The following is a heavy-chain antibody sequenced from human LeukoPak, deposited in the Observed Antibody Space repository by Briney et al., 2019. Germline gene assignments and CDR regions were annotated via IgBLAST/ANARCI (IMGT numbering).Heavy chain of an antibody. CDR3: ARADLYYDFWSGPDV. Sequence: PGGSLRLSCAASGFTVSSNYMSWVRQAPGKGLEWVSVIYSGGSTYYADSVKGRFTISRDNSKNTLYLQVNSLRAEDTAVYYCARADLYYDFWSGPDVWGQGTTVTVSS. J-gene: IGHJ6*02. CDR1: GFTVSSNY. V-gene: IGHV3-66*01. D-gene: IGHD3-3*01. CDR2: IYSGGST.